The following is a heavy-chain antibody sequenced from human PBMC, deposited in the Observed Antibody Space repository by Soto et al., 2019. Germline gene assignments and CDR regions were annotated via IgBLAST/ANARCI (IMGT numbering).Heavy chain of an antibody. D-gene: IGHD2-15*01. V-gene: IGHV4-30-2*01. CDR1: GGSISSGGYS. CDR2: IYHSGST. CDR3: ARTVVVAAYFDY. Sequence: LSLTCAVSGGSISSGGYSWSWIRQPPGKGLEWIGYIYHSGSTYYNPSLKSRVTISVDRSKNQFSLKLSSVTAADTAVYYCARTVVVAAYFDYWGQGTLVTVSS. J-gene: IGHJ4*02.